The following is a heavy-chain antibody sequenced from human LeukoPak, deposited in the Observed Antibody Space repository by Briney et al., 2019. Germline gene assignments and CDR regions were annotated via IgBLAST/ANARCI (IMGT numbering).Heavy chain of an antibody. Sequence: ASVKVSCKASGYTFTTSTIHWVRHAPGQRLEWMGWINAGNGNTKYSQKFQGRVTITRDTSASTAYMELSSLRSEDTAVYYCARESGWFDPWGQGTLVTVSS. J-gene: IGHJ5*02. CDR1: GYTFTTST. CDR3: ARESGWFDP. V-gene: IGHV1-3*01. CDR2: INAGNGNT.